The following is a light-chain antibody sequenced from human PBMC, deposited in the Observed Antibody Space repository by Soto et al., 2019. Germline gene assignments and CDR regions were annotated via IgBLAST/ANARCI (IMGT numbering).Light chain of an antibody. V-gene: IGLV2-23*02. Sequence: PASVSGSPGQSVTISCSGTSSDVGTYNLVSWYQQHPGKAPKLIIYEVTKRPSGVSNRFSGSKSGNTASLTISGLQAEDEADYYCCSYAGSTTLYVFGTGTKVTVL. CDR1: SSDVGTYNL. J-gene: IGLJ1*01. CDR3: CSYAGSTTLYV. CDR2: EVT.